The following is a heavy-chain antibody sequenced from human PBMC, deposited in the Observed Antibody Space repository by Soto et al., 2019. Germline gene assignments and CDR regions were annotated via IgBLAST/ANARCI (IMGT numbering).Heavy chain of an antibody. J-gene: IGHJ5*02. CDR3: ARRITGTPPADGGS. D-gene: IGHD1-7*01. Sequence: EVQLVESGGDLVQPGGSLRLSCAVSGFTFSDHYMDWVRQAPGKGLEWVGRIRNIANSYTTDYAASVKGRFTISRDDSNNSLYLQTNCLKTEDTAMYYCARRITGTPPADGGSWGQGTLVTVSS. CDR2: IRNIANSYTT. CDR1: GFTFSDHY. V-gene: IGHV3-72*01.